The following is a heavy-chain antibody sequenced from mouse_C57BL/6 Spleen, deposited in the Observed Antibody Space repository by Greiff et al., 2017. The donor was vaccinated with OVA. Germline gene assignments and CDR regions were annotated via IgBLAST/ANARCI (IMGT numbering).Heavy chain of an antibody. J-gene: IGHJ1*03. CDR3: ARNYGSSYWYFDV. CDR1: GFNIKDYY. CDR2: IDPEDGEP. D-gene: IGHD1-1*01. V-gene: IGHV14-2*01. Sequence: EVQLVESGAELVKPGASVKLSCTASGFNIKDYYMHWVKQRTEQGLEWIGRIDPEDGEPKYAQKFQGKATITADPSSNPAYLQLSSLTSEDTAVYYCARNYGSSYWYFDVGGTGTTVTVSS.